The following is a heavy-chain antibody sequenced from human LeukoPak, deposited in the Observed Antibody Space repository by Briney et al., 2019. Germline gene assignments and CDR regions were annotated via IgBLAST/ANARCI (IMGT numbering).Heavy chain of an antibody. V-gene: IGHV1-18*01. CDR3: ARDLRYQTKYCSSTSCQAAFDI. CDR2: ISAYNGNT. D-gene: IGHD2-2*01. CDR1: GYTFTSYG. Sequence: ASVKVSCKASGYTFTSYGISWVRQAPGQGLEWMGWISAYNGNTNYAQKLQGRVTMTTDTSTSTAYMELRSLRSDDTAVYYCARDLRYQTKYCSSTSCQAAFDIWGQGTMVTVSS. J-gene: IGHJ3*02.